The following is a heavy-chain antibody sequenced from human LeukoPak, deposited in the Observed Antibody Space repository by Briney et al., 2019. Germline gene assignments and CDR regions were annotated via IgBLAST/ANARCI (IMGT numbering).Heavy chain of an antibody. CDR1: GYTFTGYY. CDR3: ARESFVAAAGSGGFDP. J-gene: IGHJ5*02. V-gene: IGHV1-2*02. Sequence: ASVKVSCEASGYTFTGYYMHWVRQAPGQGLEWMGWINPNSGGTNYAQKFQGRVTMTRDTSISTAYMELSRLRSDDTAVYYCARESFVAAAGSGGFDPWGQGTLVTVSS. CDR2: INPNSGGT. D-gene: IGHD6-13*01.